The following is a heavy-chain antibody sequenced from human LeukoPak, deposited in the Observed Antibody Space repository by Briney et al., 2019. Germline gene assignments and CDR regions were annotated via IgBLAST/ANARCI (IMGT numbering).Heavy chain of an antibody. D-gene: IGHD3-3*01. CDR3: ARAYDFWSGSPFWFDP. V-gene: IGHV4-39*07. CDR2: IYYSGST. Sequence: SETLSLTCTVSGGSISSSSYYWGWIRQPPGKGLEWIGSIYYSGSTCYNPSLKSRVTISVDTSKNQFSLKLSSVTAADTAVYYCARAYDFWSGSPFWFDPWGQGTLVTVSS. J-gene: IGHJ5*02. CDR1: GGSISSSSYY.